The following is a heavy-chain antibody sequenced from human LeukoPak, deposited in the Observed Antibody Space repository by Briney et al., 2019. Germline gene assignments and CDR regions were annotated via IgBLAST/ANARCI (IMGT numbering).Heavy chain of an antibody. D-gene: IGHD1-26*01. J-gene: IGHJ2*01. CDR3: ARRPSIVGATIWYFDL. Sequence: GESLKISCKGSGSSFTSYWIGWVRQMPGKGLEWMGIIYPGDSDTRYSPSFQGQVTISADKSISTAYLQWSSLKASDTAMYYCARRPSIVGATIWYFDLWGRGTLVTVSS. CDR1: GSSFTSYW. CDR2: IYPGDSDT. V-gene: IGHV5-51*01.